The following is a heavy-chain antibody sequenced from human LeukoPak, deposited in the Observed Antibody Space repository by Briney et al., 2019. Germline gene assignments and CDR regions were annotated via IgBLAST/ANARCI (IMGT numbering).Heavy chain of an antibody. CDR2: ISYDGSNK. V-gene: IGHV3-30-3*01. J-gene: IGHJ1*01. CDR3: ARAYKDRSLAGKKEFFQH. Sequence: GGSLRLSRAASGFTFSSYAMHWVRQAPGKGLEWVAVISYDGSNKYYADSVKGRFTISRDNSKNTLYLQMNSLRAEDTAVYYCARAYKDRSLAGKKEFFQHWGRGTLVTVSS. CDR1: GFTFSSYA. D-gene: IGHD6-19*01.